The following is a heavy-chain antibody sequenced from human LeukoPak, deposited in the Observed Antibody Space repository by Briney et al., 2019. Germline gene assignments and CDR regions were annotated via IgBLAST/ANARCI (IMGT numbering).Heavy chain of an antibody. CDR1: GFTLSSYA. V-gene: IGHV3-23*01. Sequence: PGGSLRLSCAASGFTLSSYAMTWVRQAPGRGLEWVSSVDGGGGGTYYADSVKGRFTISRDNSKGTLYLQMNGLRAEDTAVYFCAKFQGHYGDSEYYFDSWGQGALVTVSS. D-gene: IGHD3-10*01. CDR2: VDGGGGGT. J-gene: IGHJ4*02. CDR3: AKFQGHYGDSEYYFDS.